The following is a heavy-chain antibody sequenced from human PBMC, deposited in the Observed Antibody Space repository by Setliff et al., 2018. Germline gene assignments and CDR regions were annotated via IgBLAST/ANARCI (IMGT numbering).Heavy chain of an antibody. D-gene: IGHD2-2*01. CDR1: GGSISSGSYY. CDR3: ARVKIAILPVAIDY. J-gene: IGHJ4*02. V-gene: IGHV4-39*07. CDR2: IYYSGST. Sequence: PSETLSLTCTVSGGSISSGSYYWGWIRQPPGKGLEWIGSIYYSGSTYYNPSLKSRVTISVDTSKNQFSLKLSPVTAADTAVYYCARVKIAILPVAIDYWGQGTLVTVSS.